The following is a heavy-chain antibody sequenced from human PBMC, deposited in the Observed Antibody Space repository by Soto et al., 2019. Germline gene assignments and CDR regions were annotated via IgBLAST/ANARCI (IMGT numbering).Heavy chain of an antibody. Sequence: SETLSLTCTVSGASISGYYWSWIRKSAGKGLEWIGRIYATGTTDYNPSLKSRVMMSVDTSKKQFSLKLRSVTAADTAVYYCVRDGTKTLRDWFDPWGQGISVTVSS. V-gene: IGHV4-4*07. CDR1: GASISGYY. J-gene: IGHJ5*02. CDR2: IYATGTT. D-gene: IGHD1-1*01. CDR3: VRDGTKTLRDWFDP.